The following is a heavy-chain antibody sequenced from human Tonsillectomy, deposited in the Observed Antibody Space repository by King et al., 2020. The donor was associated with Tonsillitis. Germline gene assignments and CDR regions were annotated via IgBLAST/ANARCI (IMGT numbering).Heavy chain of an antibody. V-gene: IGHV4-30-4*01. CDR2: IYYSGST. J-gene: IGHJ6*03. Sequence: VQLQESGPGLVKPSQTLSLTCTASGGSISSGDYSWSWIRQPPGKGLEGIGYIYYSGSTYYNPSHKSRISISVYKSNNQVSLKLTSVTSADTAVYYCARDSPAADYYYYYMDVWGKGTTVTVSS. CDR1: GGSISSGDYS. CDR3: ARDSPAADYYYYYMDV. D-gene: IGHD2-2*01.